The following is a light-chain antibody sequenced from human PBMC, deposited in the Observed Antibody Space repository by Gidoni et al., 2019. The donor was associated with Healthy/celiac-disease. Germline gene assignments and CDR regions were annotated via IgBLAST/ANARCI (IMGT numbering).Light chain of an antibody. CDR3: MQALQTPDT. CDR1: QSLLHSNGYNY. Sequence: DIVMTQSPLSLPVTPGEPASISCRSSQSLLHSNGYNYLDWYLQKPGQSPQLLIYLGSNRASGVPERFSCRGSGTDFTMKISRGEAGDVGVYYCMQALQTPDTFGQGTKLEIK. V-gene: IGKV2-28*01. CDR2: LGS. J-gene: IGKJ2*01.